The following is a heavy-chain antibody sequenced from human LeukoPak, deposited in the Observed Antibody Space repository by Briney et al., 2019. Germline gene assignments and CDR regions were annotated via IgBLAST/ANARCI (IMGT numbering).Heavy chain of an antibody. CDR3: ARGNPLEGDYGFRTTHYGMDA. Sequence: APVKVSCKASGGTFSSYAISWVRQAPGQGLEWMGGIIPIFGTANYAQKFQGRVTITADESTSTAYMELSSLRSEDTAVYYCARGNPLEGDYGFRTTHYGMDAWGQGTTVTVSS. CDR2: IIPIFGTA. D-gene: IGHD4-17*01. CDR1: GGTFSSYA. J-gene: IGHJ6*02. V-gene: IGHV1-69*13.